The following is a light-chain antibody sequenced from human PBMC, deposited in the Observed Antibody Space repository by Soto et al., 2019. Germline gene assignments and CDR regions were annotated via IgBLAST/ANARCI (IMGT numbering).Light chain of an antibody. CDR3: SSYTTSSTLVL. J-gene: IGLJ2*01. CDR2: DVS. CDR1: SSDVGAYNY. V-gene: IGLV2-14*01. Sequence: QSVLSQPASVSGSPGQSITISCTGTSSDVGAYNYVAWYQQYPGQAPKLMIYDVSNRPSGVSIRFSGSKSGNTASLTISGLQTEDEADYYCSSYTTSSTLVLFGGGTKLTVL.